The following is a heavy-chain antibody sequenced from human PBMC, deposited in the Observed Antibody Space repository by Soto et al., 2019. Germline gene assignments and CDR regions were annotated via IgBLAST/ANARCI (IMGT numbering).Heavy chain of an antibody. CDR2: ISGKNGNT. CDR1: GYSFSDCG. CDR3: ARSDYYKDPAAFET. J-gene: IGHJ5*02. Sequence: QVHLVQSGGELKKPGASVKVSCKASGYSFSDCGITWVRQAPGQGLEWMGWISGKNGNTNYAQKVQGRVTLTADTSTSTAHLEIRARTSDDTAIYYFARSDYYKDPAAFETWGQGTPVTVSS. V-gene: IGHV1-18*04. D-gene: IGHD4-17*01.